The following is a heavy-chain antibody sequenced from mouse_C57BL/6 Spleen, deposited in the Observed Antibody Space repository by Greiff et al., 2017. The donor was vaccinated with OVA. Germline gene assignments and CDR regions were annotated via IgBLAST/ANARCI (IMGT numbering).Heavy chain of an antibody. CDR1: GYTFTSYT. J-gene: IGHJ3*01. CDR3: ARDYYSNTWFAY. D-gene: IGHD2-5*01. Sequence: LVESGAELARPGASVKMSCKASGYTFTSYTMHWVKQRPGQGLEWIGYINPSSGYTKYNQKFKDKATLTADKSSSTAYMQLSSLTSEDSAVYYCARDYYSNTWFAYWGQGTLVTVSA. CDR2: INPSSGYT. V-gene: IGHV1-4*01.